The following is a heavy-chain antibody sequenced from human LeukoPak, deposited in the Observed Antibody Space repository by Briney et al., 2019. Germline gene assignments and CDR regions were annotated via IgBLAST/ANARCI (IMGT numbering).Heavy chain of an antibody. V-gene: IGHV3-30*02. CDR1: GLTFSSNG. J-gene: IGHJ4*02. Sequence: GGSLRLSCAASGLTFSSNGMHWVRQAPGKGLEWVAFIRYDESNKYHADSVKGRFTISRDNSKNTVYLQMNSLRAEDTAVYYCAISRGRWEILDYWGQGTLVTVSS. CDR2: IRYDESNK. D-gene: IGHD3-10*01. CDR3: AISRGRWEILDY.